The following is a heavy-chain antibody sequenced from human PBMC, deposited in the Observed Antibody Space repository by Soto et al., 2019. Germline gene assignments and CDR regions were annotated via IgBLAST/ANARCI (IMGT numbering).Heavy chain of an antibody. J-gene: IGHJ6*02. CDR2: ISYDGTNK. D-gene: IGHD6-19*01. V-gene: IGHV3-30*18. CDR1: GFTFSTYG. CDR3: AKDIAVAGHYFYYGMDI. Sequence: QVQLVESGGGVVQPGRSLRLSCAASGFTFSTYGIHWVRQAPGKGLEWVAVISYDGTNKNYATSVKGRFTISRNKTKNTLYLQMNSLRAKETAVYSCAKDIAVAGHYFYYGMDIWGQGTTVTVSS.